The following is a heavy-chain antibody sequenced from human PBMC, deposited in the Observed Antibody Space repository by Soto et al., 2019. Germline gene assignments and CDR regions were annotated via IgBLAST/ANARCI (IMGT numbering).Heavy chain of an antibody. J-gene: IGHJ4*02. D-gene: IGHD5-12*01. CDR2: INNSGGYT. Sequence: PGGSMRLSSAASEVTFSIYPMTWVRQAPGKGLEWVSSINNSGGYTNCADSVKGRFTISRDNSKNTLYLEVDSLSTEDTAIYYCAKDRRVGDGYNLGFDCWGQGTQVTVSS. CDR1: EVTFSIYP. CDR3: AKDRRVGDGYNLGFDC. V-gene: IGHV3-23*01.